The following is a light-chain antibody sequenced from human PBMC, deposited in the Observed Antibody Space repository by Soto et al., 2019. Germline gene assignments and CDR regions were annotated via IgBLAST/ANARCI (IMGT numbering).Light chain of an antibody. CDR3: QTWDTGIRV. V-gene: IGLV4-69*01. Sequence: QLVLTQSPSASASLGASVKLTCTLSSGHSNYVIAWHQQQPEKGPRYLMKLNSDGSHSKGDGIPDRFSGSSSGAERYLTISSLQSEDEADYYCQTWDTGIRVCGGGTKLTVL. CDR1: SGHSNYV. CDR2: LNSDGSH. J-gene: IGLJ2*01.